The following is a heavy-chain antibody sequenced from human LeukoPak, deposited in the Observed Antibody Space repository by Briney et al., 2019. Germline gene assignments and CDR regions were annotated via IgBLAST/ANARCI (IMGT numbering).Heavy chain of an antibody. CDR3: ARGRNYYDSSGYYQYYFDY. CDR2: IYPGDSDT. V-gene: IGHV5-51*01. D-gene: IGHD3-22*01. J-gene: IGHJ4*02. CDR1: GYSFTSYW. Sequence: GESLKISCKGSGYSFTSYWIGWVRQMPGKGLEWMGIIYPGDSDTRYRPSFQGQVTISADKSISTAYLQWSSLKASDTAMYYCARGRNYYDSSGYYQYYFDYWGQGTLVTVSS.